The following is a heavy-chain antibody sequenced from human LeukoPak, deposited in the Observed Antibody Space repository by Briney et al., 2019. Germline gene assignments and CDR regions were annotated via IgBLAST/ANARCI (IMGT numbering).Heavy chain of an antibody. Sequence: SETLSLTCTVSGGSISSYYWSWIRQPPGKGLEWIGYVYYSGSTNYNPSLKSRVTISVDTSKNQFSLKLSSVTAADTAVYYCARDDYGGSPYDYRGQGTLVNVSS. CDR1: GGSISSYY. V-gene: IGHV4-59*01. CDR2: VYYSGST. CDR3: ARDDYGGSPYDY. D-gene: IGHD4-23*01. J-gene: IGHJ4*02.